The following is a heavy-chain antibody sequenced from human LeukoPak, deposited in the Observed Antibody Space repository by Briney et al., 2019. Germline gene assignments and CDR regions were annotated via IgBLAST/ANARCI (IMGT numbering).Heavy chain of an antibody. V-gene: IGHV1-18*01. Sequence: ASVKVSCKASGYTFTSYGISWVRQAPGQGLEWMGWISAYNGNTNYAQKLQGRVTMTTDTSTSTAYMELSSLRSEDTAVYYCAKDLYCSSTSCYMDVWGKGTTATVSS. CDR2: ISAYNGNT. CDR3: AKDLYCSSTSCYMDV. D-gene: IGHD2-2*01. J-gene: IGHJ6*03. CDR1: GYTFTSYG.